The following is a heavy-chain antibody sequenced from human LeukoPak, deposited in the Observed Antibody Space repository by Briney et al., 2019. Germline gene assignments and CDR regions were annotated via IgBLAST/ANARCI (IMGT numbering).Heavy chain of an antibody. CDR2: ITSNSGGT. D-gene: IGHD3-10*01. CDR1: ANSFSDYS. J-gene: IGHJ4*02. Sequence: ASVKVSCKTSANSFSDYSIHWVRQAPGQGLEWTGRITSNSGGTNYAQNFQGRVTMTRDTSISTAYMELSGLTSDDTAVYYCARGGSGSGYLYYFDYWGQGNMVSVSS. CDR3: ARGGSGSGYLYYFDY. V-gene: IGHV1-2*06.